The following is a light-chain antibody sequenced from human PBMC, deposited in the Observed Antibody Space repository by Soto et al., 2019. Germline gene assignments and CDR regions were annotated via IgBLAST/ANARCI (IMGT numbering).Light chain of an antibody. CDR1: QGISSY. CDR3: QQYYSFPPT. V-gene: IGKV1D-8*01. Sequence: VIWMTQSPSLLSASTGDRVTMSCRMRQGISSYLAWYQQKPGKAPELLIYAASTLQSGVPSRFSGSGSGTDFTLTISCLQSEDFATYFCQQYYSFPPTFGQGTKVEI. CDR2: AAS. J-gene: IGKJ1*01.